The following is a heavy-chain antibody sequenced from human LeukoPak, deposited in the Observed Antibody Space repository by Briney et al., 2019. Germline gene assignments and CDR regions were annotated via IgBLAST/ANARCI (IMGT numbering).Heavy chain of an antibody. D-gene: IGHD1-7*01. CDR1: GGSISSGSYY. J-gene: IGHJ6*03. Sequence: PSQTLSLTCTVSGGSISSGSYYWSWIRQPAGKGLEWIGHIYASGGTNYNPSLKSRVTISVDTSKNQFSLKLGSVTAADTAVYYCARERSGTDYYYYYMDVWGKGTTVTVSS. CDR2: IYASGGT. V-gene: IGHV4-61*09. CDR3: ARERSGTDYYYYYMDV.